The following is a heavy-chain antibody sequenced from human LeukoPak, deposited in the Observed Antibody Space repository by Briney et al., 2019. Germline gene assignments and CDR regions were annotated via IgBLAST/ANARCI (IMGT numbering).Heavy chain of an antibody. V-gene: IGHV4-39*01. D-gene: IGHD2-2*01. CDR3: ARHSPRCSSTSCRGAFDI. J-gene: IGHJ3*02. CDR2: IYYSGST. Sequence: PSETLSLTCTVSGGSISSSSYYWGWIRQPPGKGLEWIGSIYYSGSTYYNPSLKSRVTISVDTSKNQFSLKLSSVTAADTAVYYCARHSPRCSSTSCRGAFDIWGQGTMVTVSS. CDR1: GGSISSSSYY.